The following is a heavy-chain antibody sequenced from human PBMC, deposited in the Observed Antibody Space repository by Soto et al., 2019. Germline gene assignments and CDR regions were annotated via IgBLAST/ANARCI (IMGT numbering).Heavy chain of an antibody. J-gene: IGHJ6*02. CDR3: ARGETYLGV. CDR1: RDTFNKYA. V-gene: IGHV1-69*01. Sequence: QVQLVQSGAEVKKPGSSVKVSCKTSRDTFNKYAFNWVRQAPGQGLEWMGWIIPIFISRNYAEKFQGRVTITADDSTSTAYMELRSLRFEDTAVYYCARGETYLGVWGQGTTVTVSS. CDR2: IIPIFISR.